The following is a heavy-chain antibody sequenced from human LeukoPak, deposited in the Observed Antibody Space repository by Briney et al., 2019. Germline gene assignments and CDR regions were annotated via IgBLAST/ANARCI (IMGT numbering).Heavy chain of an antibody. CDR2: ISGSGGST. V-gene: IGHV3-23*01. CDR1: GFTFSSYA. Sequence: GGSLRLSCAASGFTFSSYAMSWVRQAPGKGLEWVSAISGSGGSTYYADSVKGRFTISRDNSKNTPYLQMNSLRAEDTAVYYCAKSPYYYYYGMDVWGQGTTVTVSS. CDR3: AKSPYYYYYGMDV. J-gene: IGHJ6*02.